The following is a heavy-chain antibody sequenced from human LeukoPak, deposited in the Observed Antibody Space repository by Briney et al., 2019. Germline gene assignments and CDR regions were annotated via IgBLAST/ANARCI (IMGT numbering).Heavy chain of an antibody. CDR3: ARTYYYGSVTTDAFDI. D-gene: IGHD3-10*01. Sequence: ASVKVSCKGSGYSFTSYWIGWVRQLPGKGLEWMGIIYPGDSDTRYSPSFQGQVTISADKSISTAYLQWSSLKASDTAMYYCARTYYYGSVTTDAFDIWGQGTMVTVSS. V-gene: IGHV5-51*01. CDR1: GYSFTSYW. J-gene: IGHJ3*02. CDR2: IYPGDSDT.